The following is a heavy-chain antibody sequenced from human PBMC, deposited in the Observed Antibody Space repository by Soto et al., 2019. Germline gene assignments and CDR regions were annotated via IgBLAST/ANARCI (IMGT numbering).Heavy chain of an antibody. V-gene: IGHV3-7*03. D-gene: IGHD2-8*02. CDR2: IQQDGSER. J-gene: IGHJ4*02. Sequence: GGSLRLSCAASGFTFSSYWMGWVRQAPGKGLEWVANIQQDGSERHYGGSVKGRFTISRDNAKNSLYLQMNSLRAEDTAVYYCVESGGAADYWGQGTLVTVSS. CDR1: GFTFSSYW. CDR3: VESGGAADY.